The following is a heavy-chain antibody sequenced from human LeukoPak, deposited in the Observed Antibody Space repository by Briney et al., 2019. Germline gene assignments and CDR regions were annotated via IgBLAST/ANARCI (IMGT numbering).Heavy chain of an antibody. J-gene: IGHJ4*02. Sequence: SETLSLTCTVSGGSISSHYWSWIRQPAGKGLEWIGRIYASGSTSYNPSLKSRVTMSVDTSKNQFSLNLSSLTAADTAVYYCARDLGAAALYWGQGTLVTVSS. CDR3: ARDLGAAALY. CDR1: GGSISSHY. CDR2: IYASGST. D-gene: IGHD6-13*01. V-gene: IGHV4-4*07.